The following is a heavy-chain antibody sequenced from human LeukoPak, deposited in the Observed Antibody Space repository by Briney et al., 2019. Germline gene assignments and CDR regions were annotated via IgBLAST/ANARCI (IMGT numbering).Heavy chain of an antibody. Sequence: MWYAEENKYYADSVKGRFTVSRDNPENKLYLQMNSLRDEDTAVYYCARAKTGSYYFDHWGQGTLVSVSS. J-gene: IGHJ4*02. CDR2: MWYAEENK. D-gene: IGHD1-26*01. V-gene: IGHV3-33*01. CDR3: ARAKTGSYYFDH.